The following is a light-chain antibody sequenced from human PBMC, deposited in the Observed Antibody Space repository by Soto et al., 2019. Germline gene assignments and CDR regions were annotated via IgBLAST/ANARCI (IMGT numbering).Light chain of an antibody. CDR1: QGISSW. CDR3: QQYNSYSWT. J-gene: IGKJ1*01. V-gene: IGKV1-5*01. Sequence: DIQMTQSPSSLSASVGDRVSITCRATQGISSWLAWYQQKPGKAPKLLIYDASSLESGVPSTFSGSGSGTEFTLTITSLQPDDFATYYCQQYNSYSWTFGQGTKVDIK. CDR2: DAS.